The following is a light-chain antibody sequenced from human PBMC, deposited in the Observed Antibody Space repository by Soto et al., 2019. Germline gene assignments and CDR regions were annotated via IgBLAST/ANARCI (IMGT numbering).Light chain of an antibody. Sequence: DLQMTQSPSSLSASVGDRVNITCRASQSISSYLNWYQQKPGKAPKLLIYAASSLQSGVPSRFSGSGSGTDFTLTISSLQPEDFATYYCQQSYSTLALTFGGGTKVEIK. CDR3: QQSYSTLALT. CDR1: QSISSY. J-gene: IGKJ4*01. CDR2: AAS. V-gene: IGKV1-39*01.